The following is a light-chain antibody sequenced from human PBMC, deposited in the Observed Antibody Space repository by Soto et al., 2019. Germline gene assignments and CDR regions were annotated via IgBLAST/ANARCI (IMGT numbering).Light chain of an antibody. V-gene: IGKV3-15*01. CDR2: GAF. Sequence: EIVMTQSPATLSVSPGERSTLSFRAGQSISSDLAWYQHKPGQAPRLLIYGAFARPTGIPARFSGSGSGTDFTLTISSLQAEDVVVYYCQQYYSTPRTFGQGTKVDIK. CDR3: QQYYSTPRT. J-gene: IGKJ1*01. CDR1: QSISSD.